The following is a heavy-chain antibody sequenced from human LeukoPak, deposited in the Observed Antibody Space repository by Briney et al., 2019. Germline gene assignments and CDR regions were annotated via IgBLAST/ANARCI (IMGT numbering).Heavy chain of an antibody. CDR2: IIPIFGTA. CDR3: ARDHQIAARPYYFDY. Sequence: GASVKVSCKASGGTFSSYAISWVRQAPGQGLEWMGGIIPIFGTANYAQKFQGRVTITADESTSTAYMGLSSLRSEDTAVYYCARDHQIAARPYYFDYWGQGTLVTVSS. D-gene: IGHD6-6*01. J-gene: IGHJ4*02. CDR1: GGTFSSYA. V-gene: IGHV1-69*01.